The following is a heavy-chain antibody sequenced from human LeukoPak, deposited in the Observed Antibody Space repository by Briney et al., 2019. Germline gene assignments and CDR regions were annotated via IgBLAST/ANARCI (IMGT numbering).Heavy chain of an antibody. CDR1: GFTFSSYA. CDR3: ARAVVMVRGGGGYFDL. Sequence: PGGSLRLSCAASGFTFSSYAMSWVRQAPGKGLEWVSAISGSGGSTYYADSVKGRFTISRDNAEKSLYLQMSSLRDEDTAVYYCARAVVMVRGGGGYFDLWGRGTLVAVSS. CDR2: ISGSGGST. D-gene: IGHD3-10*01. J-gene: IGHJ2*01. V-gene: IGHV3-23*01.